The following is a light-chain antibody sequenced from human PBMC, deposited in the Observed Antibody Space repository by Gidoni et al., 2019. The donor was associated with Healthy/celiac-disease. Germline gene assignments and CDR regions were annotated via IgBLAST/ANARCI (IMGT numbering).Light chain of an antibody. CDR3: SSYTSSSTSVV. Sequence: QSALPPHASVSGSPGQSITIPCTGTSSDVGGYNYVSWSKQHPGKAPKLMIYDVSNRPSGVSNRFSGSKSGNTASLTISGLQAEDEADYYCSSYTSSSTSVVFGGGTKLTVL. CDR1: SSDVGGYNY. V-gene: IGLV2-14*01. J-gene: IGLJ2*01. CDR2: DVS.